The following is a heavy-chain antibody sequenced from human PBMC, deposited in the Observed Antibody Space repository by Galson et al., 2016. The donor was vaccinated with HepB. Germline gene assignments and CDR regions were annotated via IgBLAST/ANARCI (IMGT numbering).Heavy chain of an antibody. J-gene: IGHJ4*02. Sequence: SLRLSCAASGFTFSAYSMNWVRQAPGKGLEWVSSISSSDSSIYYADPVRGRFTISRDNAKNTVYLQMNSLRAEDTAVYYCARERCLSTDWNLGYCSGGIYYFDQWGQGTLVTVSS. D-gene: IGHD2-15*01. CDR1: GFTFSAYS. V-gene: IGHV3-21*01. CDR3: ARERCLSTDWNLGYCSGGIYYFDQ. CDR2: ISSSDSSI.